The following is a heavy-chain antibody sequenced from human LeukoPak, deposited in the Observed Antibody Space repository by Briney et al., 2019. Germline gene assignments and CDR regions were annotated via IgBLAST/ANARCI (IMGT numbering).Heavy chain of an antibody. CDR3: AREVAGTVGEKYAEGIDY. CDR1: GGSISSSY. CDR2: IYTSGST. J-gene: IGHJ4*02. D-gene: IGHD6-19*01. V-gene: IGHV4-4*07. Sequence: SETLSLTCTVSGGSISSSYWSWIRQPTGKGLEWIGRIYTSGSTNYNPSLKSRVTMSVDTSKNQFSLKLSSVTAADTAVYYCAREVAGTVGEKYAEGIDYWGQGTLVTVSS.